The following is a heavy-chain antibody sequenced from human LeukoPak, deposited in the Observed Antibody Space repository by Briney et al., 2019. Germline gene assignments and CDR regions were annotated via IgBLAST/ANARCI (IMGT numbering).Heavy chain of an antibody. V-gene: IGHV4-59*08. Sequence: PSETLSLTCTVSGGSISSYYWSWIRQPPGKGLEWIGYIYYSGSTNYNPSLKSRVTISVDTSKNQFSLKLSSVTAADTAVYYCARNEVDTAMVTDGYFDSWGQGTLVTVSS. CDR1: GGSISSYY. CDR2: IYYSGST. CDR3: ARNEVDTAMVTDGYFDS. D-gene: IGHD5-18*01. J-gene: IGHJ4*02.